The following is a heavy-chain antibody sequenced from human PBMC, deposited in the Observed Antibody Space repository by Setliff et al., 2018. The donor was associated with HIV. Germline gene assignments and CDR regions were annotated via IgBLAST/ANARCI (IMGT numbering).Heavy chain of an antibody. J-gene: IGHJ1*01. CDR2: IYSGGST. CDR3: AGESSIAVAEYFQH. CDR1: GLTVSSNY. V-gene: IGHV3-53*01. Sequence: GGSLRLSCAASGLTVSSNYMSWVRQAPGKGLEWVSVIYSGGSTYYADSVKGRFTISRDNSKNTLFLQMNSLRAEDTALYYCAGESSIAVAEYFQHWGQGTLVT. D-gene: IGHD6-19*01.